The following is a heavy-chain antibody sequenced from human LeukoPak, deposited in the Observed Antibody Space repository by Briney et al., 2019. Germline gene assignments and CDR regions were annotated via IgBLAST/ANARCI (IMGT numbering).Heavy chain of an antibody. J-gene: IGHJ4*02. V-gene: IGHV3-30*02. Sequence: QSGGSLRLSCAASGFTFSSYGMHWVRQAPGKGLEWVAFIRYDGSNKYYADSVKGRFTISRDNSKNTLYLQMNSLRAEDTAVYYCATIWSGYTMAFDYWGQGTLVTVSS. D-gene: IGHD3-3*01. CDR3: ATIWSGYTMAFDY. CDR2: IRYDGSNK. CDR1: GFTFSSYG.